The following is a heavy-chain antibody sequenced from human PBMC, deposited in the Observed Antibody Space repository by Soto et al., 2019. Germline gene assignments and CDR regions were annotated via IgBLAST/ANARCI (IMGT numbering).Heavy chain of an antibody. V-gene: IGHV1-69*13. CDR2: IIPIFGTA. Sequence: ASVKVSCKASGGTFSSYAISWVRQAPGQGLEWMGGIIPIFGTANYAQKFQGRVTITADESTSTAYMELSSLRSEDTAVYYCAKSITMVRGAPRNAFDIWGQGTMVTVSS. CDR1: GGTFSSYA. CDR3: AKSITMVRGAPRNAFDI. D-gene: IGHD3-10*01. J-gene: IGHJ3*02.